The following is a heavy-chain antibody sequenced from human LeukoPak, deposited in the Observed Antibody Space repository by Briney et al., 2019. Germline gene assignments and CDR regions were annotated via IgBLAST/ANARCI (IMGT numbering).Heavy chain of an antibody. V-gene: IGHV3-30*04. Sequence: PGRSLRLSCAASGFTFSNHVMHWVRQAPGKGLEWVAVISSDGSNKYYADSVQGRFTIARDNYKNTLYLQMNSLRPEATAVYSCARDRPGITVAGALDYWGQGTLVTVSS. CDR2: ISSDGSNK. CDR1: GFTFSNHV. CDR3: ARDRPGITVAGALDY. D-gene: IGHD6-19*01. J-gene: IGHJ4*02.